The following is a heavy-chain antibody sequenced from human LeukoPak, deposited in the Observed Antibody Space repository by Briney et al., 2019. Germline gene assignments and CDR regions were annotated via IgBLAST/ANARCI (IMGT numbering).Heavy chain of an antibody. CDR2: INHSGST. V-gene: IGHV4-34*01. CDR1: GGSFSGYY. J-gene: IGHJ4*02. D-gene: IGHD5-18*01. Sequence: SETLSLTCAVYGGSFSGYYWSWIRQPPGKGLEWIGEINHSGSTNYNPSLKSRITISVDASKNQFSLKLSSVTAADTAVYYCARGHRTSGRGYSYVWGQGTLATVSS. CDR3: ARGHRTSGRGYSYV.